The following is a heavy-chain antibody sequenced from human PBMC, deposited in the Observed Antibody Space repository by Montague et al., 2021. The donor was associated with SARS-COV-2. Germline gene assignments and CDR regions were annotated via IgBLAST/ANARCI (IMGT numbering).Heavy chain of an antibody. CDR1: RRCWSDYN. D-gene: IGHD3-22*01. V-gene: IGHV4-34*01. CDR3: ARGAPTITMIVVVFTGAGWYFDL. Sequence: SETLSLTCAGYRRCWSDYNRARIGQAHVWTPETTGESKQSGGINYNPSLKSRVSISVGTSKNQFSLKLTSVTAADTAVYYCARGAPTITMIVVVFTGAGWYFDLWGRGTLVTVSS. J-gene: IGHJ2*01. CDR2: SKQSGGI.